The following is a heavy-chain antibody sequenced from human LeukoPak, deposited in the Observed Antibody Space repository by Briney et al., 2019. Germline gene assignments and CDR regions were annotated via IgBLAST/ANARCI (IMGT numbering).Heavy chain of an antibody. J-gene: IGHJ6*03. Sequence: ASVKVSCKASGYTFTGYYMHWVRQAPGQGLEWMGWINPNSGGTNYAQKFQGRVTMTRDTSISTAYMELSRLRSDGTAVYYCARDIGSGHDYYYYYMDVWGKGTTVTISS. V-gene: IGHV1-2*02. CDR2: INPNSGGT. D-gene: IGHD6-19*01. CDR1: GYTFTGYY. CDR3: ARDIGSGHDYYYYYMDV.